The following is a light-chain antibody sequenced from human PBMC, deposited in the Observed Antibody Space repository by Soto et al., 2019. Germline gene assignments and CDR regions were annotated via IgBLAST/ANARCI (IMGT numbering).Light chain of an antibody. V-gene: IGKV1-5*01. J-gene: IGKJ1*01. CDR2: DAS. CDR3: QQYNSYSVT. CDR1: QSISDW. Sequence: DIQMTQSPSTLSASVGDRVTITCRASQSISDWSAWFQLKPGKAPKLLIYDASSLKSGVPSRFSGNGSGTEFTLVISSLQPDDFATYYCQQYNSYSVTFGQGTKV.